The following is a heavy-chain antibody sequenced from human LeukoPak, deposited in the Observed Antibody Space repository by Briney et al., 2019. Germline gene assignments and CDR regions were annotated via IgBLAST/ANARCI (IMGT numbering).Heavy chain of an antibody. CDR1: GFTVSRNS. CDR3: AKSRSIAAPSDY. Sequence: GGSLRLSCAASGFTVSRNSMSWVRQAPGKGLECVSVIYSGGSTYYADSVKGRFTISRDNSKNTLFLQMNSLRAEDTAVYYCAKSRSIAAPSDYWGQGTLVTVSS. CDR2: IYSGGST. J-gene: IGHJ4*02. D-gene: IGHD6-6*01. V-gene: IGHV3-66*01.